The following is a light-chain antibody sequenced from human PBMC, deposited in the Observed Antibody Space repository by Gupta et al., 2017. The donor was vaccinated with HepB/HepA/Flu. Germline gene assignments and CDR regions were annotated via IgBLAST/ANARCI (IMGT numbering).Light chain of an antibody. CDR1: QSISYF. CDR3: QQRSTYPCA. Sequence: EIVLTQSPATLSLSPGERATLSCRASQSISYFLAWYQQKPGQAPRLLIYDASNRASGIPATFRGPGPGTDFTLSISSLKPEHFAVSYCQQRSTYPCAFGPGTTVDIK. CDR2: DAS. J-gene: IGKJ3*01. V-gene: IGKV3-11*01.